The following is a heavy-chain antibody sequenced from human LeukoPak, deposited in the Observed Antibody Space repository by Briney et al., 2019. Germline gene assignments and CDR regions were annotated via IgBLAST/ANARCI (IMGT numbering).Heavy chain of an antibody. D-gene: IGHD2-21*02. V-gene: IGHV4-39*01. CDR2: IYYSGST. CDR3: ARHEYCGGDCYQFDY. J-gene: IGHJ4*01. CDR1: GGSISSSSYY. Sequence: SETLSLTCTVSGGSISSSSYYWGWIRQPPGKGLEWIGSIYYSGSTYYNPSLKSRVTISVDTSKNQFSLKLSSVTAADTAVYYCARHEYCGGDCYQFDYWGQGTLVTVYS.